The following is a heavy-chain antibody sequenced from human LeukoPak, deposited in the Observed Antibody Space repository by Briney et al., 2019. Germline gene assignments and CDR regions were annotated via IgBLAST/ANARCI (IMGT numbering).Heavy chain of an antibody. D-gene: IGHD4-23*01. CDR1: GFTFDDYA. V-gene: IGHV3-9*01. Sequence: PGGSLRLSCAASGFTFDDYAMHWVRQAPGKGLEWVSGISWNSGSIGYADSVKGRFTISRDNSKNTLYLQMNSLRAEDTAVYYCARDEFYLDYGGNIDYWGQGTLVTVSS. CDR2: ISWNSGSI. CDR3: ARDEFYLDYGGNIDY. J-gene: IGHJ4*02.